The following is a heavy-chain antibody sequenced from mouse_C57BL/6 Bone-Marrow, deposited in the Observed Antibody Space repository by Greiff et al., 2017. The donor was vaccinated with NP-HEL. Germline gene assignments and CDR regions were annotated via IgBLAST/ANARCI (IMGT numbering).Heavy chain of an antibody. D-gene: IGHD2-5*01. CDR2: ISSGGSYT. CDR1: GFTFSSYG. CDR3: ARHLYSNYWFAY. Sequence: EVQGVESGGDLVKPGGSLKLSCAASGFTFSSYGMSWVRQTPDKRLEWVATISSGGSYTYYPDSVKGRFTISRDNAKNTLYLQMSSLKSEDTAMYYCARHLYSNYWFAYWGQGTLVTVSA. V-gene: IGHV5-6*01. J-gene: IGHJ3*01.